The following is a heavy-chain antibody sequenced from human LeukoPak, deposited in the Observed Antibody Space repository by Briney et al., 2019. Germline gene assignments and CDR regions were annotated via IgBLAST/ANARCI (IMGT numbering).Heavy chain of an antibody. CDR1: GFTFSSYG. CDR3: AKDVGGPLADAFDI. Sequence: PGGSLRLSCAVSGFTFSSYGMHWVRQAPGKGLEWVAVISYDGSNKYYADSVKGRFTISRDNAKNSLYLQMNSLRAEDMALYYCAKDVGGPLADAFDIWGQGTMVTVSS. J-gene: IGHJ3*02. CDR2: ISYDGSNK. V-gene: IGHV3-30*18. D-gene: IGHD2-15*01.